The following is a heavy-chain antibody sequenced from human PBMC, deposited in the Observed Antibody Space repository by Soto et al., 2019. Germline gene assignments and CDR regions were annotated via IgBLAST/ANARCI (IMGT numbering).Heavy chain of an antibody. J-gene: IGHJ3*02. Sequence: GGSLRLSCAASGFTFSSYWMSWVRQAPGKGLEWVANIKQDGSEKYYVDSVRGRFTISRDNAKNSLYLQMNSLRAEDTAVYYCARVVVAATCAFDIWGQGTMVTVSS. CDR2: IKQDGSEK. V-gene: IGHV3-7*04. D-gene: IGHD2-15*01. CDR1: GFTFSSYW. CDR3: ARVVVAATCAFDI.